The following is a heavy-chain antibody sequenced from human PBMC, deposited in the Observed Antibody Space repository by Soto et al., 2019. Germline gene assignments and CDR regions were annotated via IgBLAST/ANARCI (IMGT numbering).Heavy chain of an antibody. CDR1: GYTFTSYA. V-gene: IGHV1-3*01. CDR2: INAGNGNT. J-gene: IGHJ4*02. CDR3: ARDCRRMATITGMGY. Sequence: ASVKVSCKASGYTFTSYAMHWVRQAPGQRLEWMGWINAGNGNTKCSQKFQGRVTITRDTSASTAYMELSSLRSEDTAVYYCARDCRRMATITGMGYWGQGTLVTVSS. D-gene: IGHD4-4*01.